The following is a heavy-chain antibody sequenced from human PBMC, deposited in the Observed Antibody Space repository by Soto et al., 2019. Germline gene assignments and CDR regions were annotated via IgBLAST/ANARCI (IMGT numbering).Heavy chain of an antibody. CDR2: IYYNGST. V-gene: IGHV4-59*01. J-gene: IGHJ4*02. CDR3: ARGNQLVVDY. CDR1: GGSISSYY. D-gene: IGHD6-13*01. Sequence: QVQLQESGPGLVKPSETLSLTCTVSGGSISSYYWSWIRQPPGKGLEWIGDIYYNGSTNYNPSLKSQVTISVDTSKNEFSLKLSSVTDADTAVYYCARGNQLVVDYWGQGTLVTVSS.